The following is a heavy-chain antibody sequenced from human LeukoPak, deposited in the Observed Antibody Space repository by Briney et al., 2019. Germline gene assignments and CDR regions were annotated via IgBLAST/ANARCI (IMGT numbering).Heavy chain of an antibody. J-gene: IGHJ4*02. Sequence: SVKVSCKASGGTFSSYAISWVRQAPGQGLEWMGGIIPIFGTANYAQKFQGRVTITTDESPSTAYMELSSVRSADTAVYYCATGVTTVGKYYYDYWGQGTLVTVSS. CDR2: IIPIFGTA. D-gene: IGHD4-11*01. CDR3: ATGVTTVGKYYYDY. V-gene: IGHV1-69*05. CDR1: GGTFSSYA.